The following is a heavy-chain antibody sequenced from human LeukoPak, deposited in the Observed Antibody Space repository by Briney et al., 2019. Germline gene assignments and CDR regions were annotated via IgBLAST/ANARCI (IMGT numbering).Heavy chain of an antibody. CDR1: GFTFSSYS. CDR3: ASRDKGYYYGMDV. D-gene: IGHD5-24*01. V-gene: IGHV3-66*01. CDR2: LHSGGST. J-gene: IGHJ6*02. Sequence: PGGCLRLSRAASGFTFSSYSMNWVRQAPGKGLEWVSILHSGGSTYYADSVQGRFTISRDNYRNTLYLQMNSLRAEDTAVYYCASRDKGYYYGMDVWGQGTTVTVSS.